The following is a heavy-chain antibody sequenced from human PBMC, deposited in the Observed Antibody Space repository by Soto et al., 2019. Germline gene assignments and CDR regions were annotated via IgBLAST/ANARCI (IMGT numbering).Heavy chain of an antibody. D-gene: IGHD7-27*01. J-gene: IGHJ4*02. Sequence: SETLSLTCAVYGGSFSGYYWSWIRQPPGKGLEWIGEINHSGSTNYNPSLKSRVTISVDTSKNQFSLKLVSLTAADTAVYYCARDLLGIWDYWGQGTLVTVSS. CDR2: INHSGST. CDR1: GGSFSGYY. CDR3: ARDLLGIWDY. V-gene: IGHV4-34*01.